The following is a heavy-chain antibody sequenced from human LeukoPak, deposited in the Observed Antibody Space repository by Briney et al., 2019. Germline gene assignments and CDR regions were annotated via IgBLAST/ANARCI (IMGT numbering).Heavy chain of an antibody. D-gene: IGHD6-13*01. CDR1: GFTFSSYA. CDR3: VKDSSSWYYFDY. V-gene: IGHV3-23*01. CDR2: ISGSGDYT. Sequence: GGSLRLSCAASGFTFSSYAMSWVRQAPGEGLEWVSAISGSGDYTYYADSVKGRFTISRDNSKNTLYLQMSSLRAEDTAVYYRVKDSSSWYYFDYWGQGALVTVSS. J-gene: IGHJ4*02.